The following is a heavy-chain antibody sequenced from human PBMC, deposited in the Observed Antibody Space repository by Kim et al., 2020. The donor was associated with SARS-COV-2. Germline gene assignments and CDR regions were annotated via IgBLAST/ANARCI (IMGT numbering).Heavy chain of an antibody. CDR3: ARPSGRDVWWLPDGHFDY. Sequence: SETLSLTCTVSGGSISSSSYYWGWIRQPPGKGLEWIGSIYYSGSTYYNPSLKSRVTISVDTSKNQFSLKLSSVTAADTAVYYCARPSGRDVWWLPDGHFDYWGQGTLVTVSS. CDR2: IYYSGST. CDR1: GGSISSSSYY. V-gene: IGHV4-39*01. D-gene: IGHD5-12*01. J-gene: IGHJ4*02.